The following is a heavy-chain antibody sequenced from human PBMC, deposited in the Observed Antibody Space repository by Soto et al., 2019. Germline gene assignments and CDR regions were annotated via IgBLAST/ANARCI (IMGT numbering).Heavy chain of an antibody. J-gene: IGHJ4*02. CDR2: INPKSGGT. CDR3: ARDLADNDYLDY. V-gene: IGHV1-2*02. Sequence: SVKVSCKASGYTFTGYYMHWVRQAPGQGLEWMGWINPKSGGTSYAQRFQGRVTMTRDTSTSTVYMELRRLKSDDTAVYYCARDLADNDYLDYWGQGTLVTVSS. D-gene: IGHD6-19*01. CDR1: GYTFTGYY.